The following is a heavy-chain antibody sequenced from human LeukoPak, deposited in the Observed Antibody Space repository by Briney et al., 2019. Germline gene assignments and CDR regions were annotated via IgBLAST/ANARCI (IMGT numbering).Heavy chain of an antibody. D-gene: IGHD4-17*01. J-gene: IGHJ4*02. CDR3: ARESGDYEGLDY. CDR1: GYTFTGYY. Sequence: ASVKVSCKASGYTFTGYYMHWVRQAPGQGLEWMGWINPNSDGTNYAQNFQGRVTMTRDTSISTAYMELSRLGSDDTAVYYCARESGDYEGLDYWGQGTLVTVSS. V-gene: IGHV1-2*02. CDR2: INPNSDGT.